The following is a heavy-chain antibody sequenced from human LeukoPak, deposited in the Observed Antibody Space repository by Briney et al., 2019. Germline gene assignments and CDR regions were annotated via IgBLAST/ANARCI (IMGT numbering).Heavy chain of an antibody. CDR3: ARWLHTTVRLAFDI. D-gene: IGHD4-17*01. CDR1: GGSISSYY. V-gene: IGHV4-59*01. CDR2: IYYSGST. Sequence: PSETLSLTCTVSGGSISSYYWSWIRQPPGKGLEWIGYIYYSGSTNYNPSLKSRVTISVDTSKNQFSLKLSSVTAADTAVYYCARWLHTTVRLAFDIGGQGTMVTVSS. J-gene: IGHJ3*02.